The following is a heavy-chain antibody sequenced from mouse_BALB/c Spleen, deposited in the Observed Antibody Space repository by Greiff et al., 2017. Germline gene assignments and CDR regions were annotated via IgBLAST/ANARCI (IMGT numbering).Heavy chain of an antibody. V-gene: IGHV5-17*02. CDR2: ISSGSSTI. D-gene: IGHD1-1*01. CDR3: ARSGRYRVDFDY. CDR1: GFTFSSFG. J-gene: IGHJ2*01. Sequence: EVQLVESGGGLVQPGGSRKLSCAASGFTFSSFGMHWVRQAPEKGLEWVAYISSGSSTIYYADTVKGRFTISRDNPKNTLFLQMTSLRSEDTAMYYCARSGRYRVDFDYWGQGTTLTVSS.